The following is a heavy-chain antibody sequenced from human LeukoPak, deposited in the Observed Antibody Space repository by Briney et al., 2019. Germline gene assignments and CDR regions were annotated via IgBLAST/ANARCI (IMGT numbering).Heavy chain of an antibody. CDR3: ARDRKEAGTTDSAFDP. D-gene: IGHD1-7*01. CDR1: GGTFSSYA. J-gene: IGHJ5*02. Sequence: ASVKVSCKASGGTFSSYAISWVRQAPGQGLEWMGGIIPIFGTANYAQKFQGRVTITTDESTSTAYMELSSLRSEDTAVYYCARDRKEAGTTDSAFDPWGQGTLVTVSS. CDR2: IIPIFGTA. V-gene: IGHV1-69*05.